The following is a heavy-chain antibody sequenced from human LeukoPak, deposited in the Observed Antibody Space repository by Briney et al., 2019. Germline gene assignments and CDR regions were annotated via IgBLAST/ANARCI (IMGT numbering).Heavy chain of an antibody. Sequence: GGSLRLSCAASGFTFSSYSMNWVRQAPGKGLEWVIMIWYDGSKKYYADSVKGRFTISRDNSKNTVYLEVNSLGAEDTAVYYCAKDSSGYYYGFDYWGQGTLVTVSS. J-gene: IGHJ4*02. CDR1: GFTFSSYS. V-gene: IGHV3-33*06. D-gene: IGHD3-22*01. CDR3: AKDSSGYYYGFDY. CDR2: IWYDGSKK.